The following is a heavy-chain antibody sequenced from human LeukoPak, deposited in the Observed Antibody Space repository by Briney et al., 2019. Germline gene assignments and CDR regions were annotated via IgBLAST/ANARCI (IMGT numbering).Heavy chain of an antibody. CDR1: GFSFTTYW. CDR2: IKQDGSEK. V-gene: IGHV3-7*04. J-gene: IGHJ3*02. CDR3: ARGYYHAFDI. D-gene: IGHD3-16*01. Sequence: GGSLRLSCAASGFSFTTYWMTWVRQAPGKGLEWVANIKQDGSEKNYVDSVKGRFTVSRDNTKNSLYLQMNSLRAEDTAVYYCARGYYHAFDIWGQGTMVTVSS.